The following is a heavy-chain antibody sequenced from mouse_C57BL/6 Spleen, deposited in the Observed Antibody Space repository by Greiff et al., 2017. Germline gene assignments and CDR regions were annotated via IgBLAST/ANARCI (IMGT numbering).Heavy chain of an antibody. D-gene: IGHD1-1*01. V-gene: IGHV1-64*01. CDR1: GYTFSSYW. Sequence: QVQLKQPGAELVKPGASVKLSCKASGYTFSSYWMHWVKQRPGQGLEWIGMIHPNSGSTNYNEKFKSKATLTVDKSSSTAYMQLSSLTSEDSAVYYCARYYGFHYYAMDYWGQGTSVTVSS. CDR2: IHPNSGST. CDR3: ARYYGFHYYAMDY. J-gene: IGHJ4*01.